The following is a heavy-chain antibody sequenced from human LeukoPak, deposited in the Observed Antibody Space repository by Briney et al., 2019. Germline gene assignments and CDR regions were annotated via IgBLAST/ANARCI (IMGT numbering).Heavy chain of an antibody. CDR3: ARLISTSGWSGVFDI. Sequence: SETLSLTCAVSGYSISSGYYWGWIRQPPGKGLEWIGRIYHSGSTNYNPSLKSRVTISVDTSKNQFSLKLSSVTAADTAVYFCARLISTSGWSGVFDIWGQGTMVTVSS. V-gene: IGHV4-38-2*01. J-gene: IGHJ3*02. CDR2: IYHSGST. D-gene: IGHD6-19*01. CDR1: GYSISSGYY.